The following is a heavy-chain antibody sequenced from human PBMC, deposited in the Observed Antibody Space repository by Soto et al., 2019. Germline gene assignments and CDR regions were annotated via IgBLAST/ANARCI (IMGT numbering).Heavy chain of an antibody. J-gene: IGHJ3*02. CDR1: GGSISSYY. D-gene: IGHD3-9*01. Sequence: SETLSLTCTVSGGSISSYYWSWIRQPPGKGLEWIGYIYYSGSTNYNPSLKSRVTISVDTSKNQFSLKLSSVTAADTAVYYCARGAYYDILNGYYHGAFDIWRQGTMVTVSS. V-gene: IGHV4-59*01. CDR2: IYYSGST. CDR3: ARGAYYDILNGYYHGAFDI.